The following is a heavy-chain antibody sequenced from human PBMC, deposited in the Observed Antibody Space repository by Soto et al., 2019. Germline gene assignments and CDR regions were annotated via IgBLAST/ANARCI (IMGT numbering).Heavy chain of an antibody. CDR2: VYYTGST. CDR1: GGSISGSY. J-gene: IGHJ4*02. D-gene: IGHD3-3*01. V-gene: IGHV4-59*01. CDR3: ARSVAVLDAHIDY. Sequence: SETLSLTCSVSGGSISGSYWSWIRQSPGKGLEWLGYVYYTGSTNYSPSLRSRVSISVDTSKNEFSLRLSSVTAADTAVYFCARSVAVLDAHIDYWGQGTQVTVSS.